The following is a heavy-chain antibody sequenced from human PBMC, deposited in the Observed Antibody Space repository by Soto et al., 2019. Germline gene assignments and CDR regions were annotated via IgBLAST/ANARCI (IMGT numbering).Heavy chain of an antibody. V-gene: IGHV3-21*02. Sequence: EVQVVESGGGLVKPGGSLRLSCNFSFSMYSMDWVRQAPGKGLEWVASISSGSDSIKYADSVKVRFTISRDNTKNSVSLQMSSLRVEDTAMYYCTRDQGGSYDSWFDPWGRGTLVTVSS. CDR3: TRDQGGSYDSWFDP. CDR2: ISSGSDSI. J-gene: IGHJ5*02. CDR1: FSMYS. D-gene: IGHD1-26*01.